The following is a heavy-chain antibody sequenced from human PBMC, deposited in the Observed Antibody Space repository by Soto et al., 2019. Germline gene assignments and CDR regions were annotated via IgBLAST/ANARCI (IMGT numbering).Heavy chain of an antibody. Sequence: HWVRQAPGKGLEYVSGISNQGDTTYYADSVKGRFTISRDNSKNTLYFQMSSLRPEDTAVYYCAAAKLLPFEYWGQGTQVTVSS. V-gene: IGHV3-64D*06. CDR2: ISNQGDTT. CDR3: AAAKLLPFEY. D-gene: IGHD2-15*01. J-gene: IGHJ4*02.